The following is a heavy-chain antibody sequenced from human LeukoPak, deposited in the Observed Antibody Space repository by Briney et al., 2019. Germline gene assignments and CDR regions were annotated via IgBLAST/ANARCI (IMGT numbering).Heavy chain of an antibody. CDR3: AKDTGSPADAITMEDNAFAI. J-gene: IGHJ3*02. CDR2: ISSSSSYI. CDR1: GFIFSNYG. Sequence: GGSLRLSCAASGFIFSNYGMNWVRQAPGEGLEWVSSISSSSSYIYYADSVKGRFTISRDNAKNSLYLQMNSLRAEDTAVYYCAKDTGSPADAITMEDNAFAIWGQGTMVTVSS. D-gene: IGHD3-3*01. V-gene: IGHV3-21*01.